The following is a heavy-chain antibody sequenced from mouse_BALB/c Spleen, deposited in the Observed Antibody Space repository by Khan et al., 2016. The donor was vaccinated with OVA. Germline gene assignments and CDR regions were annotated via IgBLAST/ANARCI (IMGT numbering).Heavy chain of an antibody. CDR2: IRLKSNNYAT. CDR1: GFTFSNFW. D-gene: IGHD2-3*01. J-gene: IGHJ3*01. V-gene: IGHV6-6*02. Sequence: EVKLEVSGGGLVQPGGSMKLSCVASGFTFSNFWMNWVRQSPEKGLEWVAEIRLKSNNYATHYAESVKGRFTISRDDSKSSVYMQMNNLRAEDTGSYSFGRPGGYYAWFAYWGQGTLVTVSA. CDR3: GRPGGYYAWFAY.